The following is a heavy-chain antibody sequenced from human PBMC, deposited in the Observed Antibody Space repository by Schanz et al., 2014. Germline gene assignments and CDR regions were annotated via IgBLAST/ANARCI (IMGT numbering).Heavy chain of an antibody. CDR3: ARWFLIRGVILDS. Sequence: EVQLVESGGGLIQPGGSLRLSCAASGFGFSNYWMHWVRQAPGKGLEWVSAISGSGGSTYYADSVKGRFTISRDNSRDTVYLQMNSLRADDTAMYYCARWFLIRGVILDSWGQGTLVTVSS. CDR2: ISGSGGST. V-gene: IGHV3-23*04. J-gene: IGHJ4*02. D-gene: IGHD3-10*01. CDR1: GFGFSNYW.